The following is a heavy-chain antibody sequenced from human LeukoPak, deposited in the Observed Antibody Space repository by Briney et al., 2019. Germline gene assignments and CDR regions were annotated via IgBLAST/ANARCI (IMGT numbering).Heavy chain of an antibody. CDR3: AKQYYYDSSGCFDY. CDR1: GFTFSSYG. Sequence: GGSLRLSCAASGFTFSSYGMDWVRQAPGKGLEWVAFIRYDGSNKYYADSVKGRFTISRDNSKNTLYLQMNSLRAEDTAVYYCAKQYYYDSSGCFDYWGQGTLVTVSS. V-gene: IGHV3-30*02. CDR2: IRYDGSNK. D-gene: IGHD3-22*01. J-gene: IGHJ4*02.